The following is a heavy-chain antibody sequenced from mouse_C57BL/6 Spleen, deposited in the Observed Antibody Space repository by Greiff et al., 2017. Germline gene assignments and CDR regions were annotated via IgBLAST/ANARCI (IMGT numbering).Heavy chain of an antibody. CDR2: INPSNGGT. J-gene: IGHJ2*01. D-gene: IGHD2-3*01. CDR3: ARDDDGYYFDY. Sequence: VQLQQSGTELVKPGASVKLSCKASGYTFTSYWMHWVKQRPGQGLEWIGNINPSNGGTNYNEKVKSKAKLTVDKSSSTAYMQLSSLTSEDSAVYYCARDDDGYYFDYWGQGTTLTVSS. V-gene: IGHV1-53*01. CDR1: GYTFTSYW.